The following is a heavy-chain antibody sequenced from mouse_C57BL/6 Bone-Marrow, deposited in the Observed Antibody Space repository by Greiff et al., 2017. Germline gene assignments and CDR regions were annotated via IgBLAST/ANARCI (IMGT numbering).Heavy chain of an antibody. CDR1: GFTFSSYA. J-gene: IGHJ2*01. Sequence: EVQRVESGGGLVKPGGSLKLPCAASGFTFSSYAMSWVRQTPEKRLEWVATISDGGSYTYYPDNVKGRFTISRDNAKNNLYLQMSHLKSEDTAMYYGARVRGLFDYWGQGTTLTVSS. CDR2: ISDGGSYT. D-gene: IGHD3-3*01. V-gene: IGHV5-4*01. CDR3: ARVRGLFDY.